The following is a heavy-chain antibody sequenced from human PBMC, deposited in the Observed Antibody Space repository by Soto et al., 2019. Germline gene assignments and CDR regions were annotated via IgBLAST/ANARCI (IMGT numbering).Heavy chain of an antibody. CDR1: GYTFTSYD. Sequence: ASVKVSCKASGYTFTSYDINWVRQATGQGLEWMGWMNPNSGNTGYAQKFQGRVTMTRNTSISTAYMELSSLRSEDTAVYYCARGPTYYDFWSGYFAFDIWGQGTMVTVSS. CDR2: MNPNSGNT. D-gene: IGHD3-3*01. J-gene: IGHJ3*02. V-gene: IGHV1-8*01. CDR3: ARGPTYYDFWSGYFAFDI.